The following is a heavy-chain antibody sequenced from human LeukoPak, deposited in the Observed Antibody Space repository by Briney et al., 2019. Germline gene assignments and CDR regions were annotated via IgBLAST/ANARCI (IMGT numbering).Heavy chain of an antibody. D-gene: IGHD3-3*01. V-gene: IGHV4-30-4*08. CDR2: IYYSGST. CDR3: ARETPNYDFWSGYLGD. CDR1: GGSISSGDYY. J-gene: IGHJ4*02. Sequence: SQTLSLTCTVSGGSISSGDYYWSWIRQPPGKGLEWIGYIYYSGSTYYNPSLKSRVTISVDTSKNQFSLKLSSVTAADTAVYYCARETPNYDFWSGYLGDWGQGTLVTVSS.